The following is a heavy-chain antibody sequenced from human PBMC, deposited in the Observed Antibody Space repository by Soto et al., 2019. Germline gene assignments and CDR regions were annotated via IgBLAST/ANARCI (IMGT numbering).Heavy chain of an antibody. Sequence: GESLKISCKGSGYSFTSYWIGWVRQMPGKGLEWMGIIYPGDSDTRCSPSFQGQVTISADKSISTAYLQWSSLKASDTAMYYCARQRCSSTSCYYYYGMDVWGQGTTVTVSS. CDR3: ARQRCSSTSCYYYYGMDV. CDR2: IYPGDSDT. V-gene: IGHV5-51*01. CDR1: GYSFTSYW. J-gene: IGHJ6*02. D-gene: IGHD2-2*01.